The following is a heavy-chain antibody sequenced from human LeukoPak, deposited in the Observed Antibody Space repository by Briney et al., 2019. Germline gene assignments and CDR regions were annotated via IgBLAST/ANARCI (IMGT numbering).Heavy chain of an antibody. D-gene: IGHD2/OR15-2a*01. CDR2: IYTSGST. CDR1: GGSISSGSYY. J-gene: IGHJ5*02. CDR3: ARGKGNLNWFDP. Sequence: SQTLSLTCTVSGGSISSGSYYWSWIRQPAGKGLEWIGRIYTSGSTNYNPPLKSRVTISVDTSKNQFSLKLSSVTAADTAVYYCARGKGNLNWFDPWGQGTLVTVSS. V-gene: IGHV4-61*02.